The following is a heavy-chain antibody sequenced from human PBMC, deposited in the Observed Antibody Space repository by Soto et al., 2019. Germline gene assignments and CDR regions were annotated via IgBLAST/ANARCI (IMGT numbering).Heavy chain of an antibody. J-gene: IGHJ6*03. V-gene: IGHV4-59*08. Sequence: PSETLSLTCTVSGGSISSYYWSWIRQPPGKGLEWIGYIYYSGSTNYNPSLKSRVTISVDTSKNQFSLKLSSVTAADTAVYYCARHMSNYSIRARYYYYMDVWGKGTTVTVSS. CDR3: ARHMSNYSIRARYYYYMDV. CDR2: IYYSGST. CDR1: GGSISSYY. D-gene: IGHD4-4*01.